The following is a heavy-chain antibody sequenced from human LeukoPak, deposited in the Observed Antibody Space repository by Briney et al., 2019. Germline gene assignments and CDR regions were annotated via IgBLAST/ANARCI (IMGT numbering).Heavy chain of an antibody. CDR3: AKAAGDSSGWYFLGVPVVYFDY. CDR1: GFTFSSYA. V-gene: IGHV3-23*01. CDR2: ISGSGGST. Sequence: GGSLRLSCAASGFTFSSYAMSWVRQAPGKGLEWVSAISGSGGSTYYADSVKGRFTISRDNSKNTLYLQMNSLRAEDTAVYYCAKAAGDSSGWYFLGVPVVYFDYWGQGTLVTVSS. J-gene: IGHJ4*02. D-gene: IGHD6-19*01.